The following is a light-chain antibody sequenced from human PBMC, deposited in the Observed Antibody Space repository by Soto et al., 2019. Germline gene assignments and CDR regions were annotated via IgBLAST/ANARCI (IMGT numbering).Light chain of an antibody. CDR1: QSVSSSY. Sequence: IVLTQSPGTLYLSPGERATLSCRASQSVSSSYLAWYQQKPGQAPRLLLYGASNRATAIPDRFSGSGSGTDFTLNISRLEPEDFAVYYCQQYADSPGTFGQGTKVELK. CDR3: QQYADSPGT. V-gene: IGKV3-20*01. CDR2: GAS. J-gene: IGKJ1*01.